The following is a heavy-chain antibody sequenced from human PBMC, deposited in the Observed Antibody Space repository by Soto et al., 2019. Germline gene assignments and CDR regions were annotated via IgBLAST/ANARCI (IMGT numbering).Heavy chain of an antibody. J-gene: IGHJ5*02. CDR2: TYYRSKWYN. CDR1: GDSVSSNSAA. CDR3: ARGSNYDNWFDP. Sequence: SQTLSLTCAISGDSVSSNSAAWNWIRQSPSRGLEWLGRTYYRSKWYNDYAVSVKSRITINPDTSKNQFSLKLTSVTAADTAIYYCARGSNYDNWFDPWGQGTLVTVSS. V-gene: IGHV6-1*01. D-gene: IGHD3-3*01.